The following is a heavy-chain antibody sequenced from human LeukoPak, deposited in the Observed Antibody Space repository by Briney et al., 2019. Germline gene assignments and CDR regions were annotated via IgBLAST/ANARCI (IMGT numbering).Heavy chain of an antibody. CDR2: ISGSGGST. CDR3: AKDIVHPYYYDSSGYYSGDY. J-gene: IGHJ4*02. CDR1: GFTFSSYA. V-gene: IGHV3-23*01. D-gene: IGHD3-22*01. Sequence: GGSLRLSCAASGFTFSSYAMSWVRQAPGKGLEWVSAISGSGGSTYYADSVKGRFTISRDNSKNTLYLQMNSLRAEDTAVYYCAKDIVHPYYYDSSGYYSGDYWGQGTLVTVSS.